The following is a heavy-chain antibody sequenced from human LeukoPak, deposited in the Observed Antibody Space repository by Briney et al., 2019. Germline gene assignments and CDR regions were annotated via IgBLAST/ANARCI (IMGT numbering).Heavy chain of an antibody. D-gene: IGHD3-22*01. CDR1: GYTFTSYG. Sequence: ASVKVSCKGSGYTFTSYGISWVRQAPGQGLEWMGWISAYNGNTNYAQKLQGRVTMTTDTSTSTAYMELRSLRSDDTAVYYCARDYAMIVVVIKPLDYWGQGTLVTVSS. V-gene: IGHV1-18*01. CDR3: ARDYAMIVVVIKPLDY. CDR2: ISAYNGNT. J-gene: IGHJ4*02.